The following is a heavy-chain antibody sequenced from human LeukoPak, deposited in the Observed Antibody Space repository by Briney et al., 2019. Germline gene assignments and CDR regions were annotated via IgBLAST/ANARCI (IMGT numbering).Heavy chain of an antibody. CDR3: LSVVELVDFDH. Sequence: ASLKASCKASGYTFTGYFLFWVRQAPGQGLDWMGRLNPNSGGSNYAHNFHGRVTMPRDTSINTPYMQVSRLLSEHTTVCYCLSVVELVDFDHWGQGTLVTVSS. CDR2: LNPNSGGS. CDR1: GYTFTGYF. J-gene: IGHJ4*02. V-gene: IGHV1-2*06. D-gene: IGHD2-21*01.